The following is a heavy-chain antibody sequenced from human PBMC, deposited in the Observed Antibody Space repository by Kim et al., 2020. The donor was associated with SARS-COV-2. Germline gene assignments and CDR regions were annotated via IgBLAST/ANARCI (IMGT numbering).Heavy chain of an antibody. Sequence: GGSLRLSCAASGFTFINAWMTWVRQAPGKGLEWVGRVKGKSDGGTIDYAPPVKGRFTISRDDSKDTLYLQMNSLKTEDTAVYYCVGAFDIWGQGTMVTVS. J-gene: IGHJ3*02. CDR3: VGAFDI. CDR1: GFTFINAW. CDR2: VKGKSDGGTI. V-gene: IGHV3-15*01.